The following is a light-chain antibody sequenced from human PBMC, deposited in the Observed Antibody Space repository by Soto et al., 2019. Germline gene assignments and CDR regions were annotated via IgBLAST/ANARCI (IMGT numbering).Light chain of an antibody. V-gene: IGKV3-20*01. CDR1: QSFSSPY. Sequence: EIVLTQSPGTLSLSPGVRATLSCRASQSFSSPYLAWYQQKPGQAPRLLIYGAATRATGVPDRFSGSGFGTDFTLSISSLEPEDFAVYYCQQYEDSPFTFGPGTKVDIK. J-gene: IGKJ3*01. CDR3: QQYEDSPFT. CDR2: GAA.